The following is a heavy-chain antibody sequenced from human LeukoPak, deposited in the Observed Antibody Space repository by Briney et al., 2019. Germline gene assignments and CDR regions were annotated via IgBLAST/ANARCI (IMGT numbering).Heavy chain of an antibody. CDR2: IYYTGIT. CDR1: SGSIISYY. J-gene: IGHJ4*02. V-gene: IGHV4-59*01. CDR3: ARAGPRRDGYNGDY. Sequence: SETLSLTCTVSSGSIISYYWSWIRQPPGKGLEWIGYIYYTGITYYNPSLKGRVTISVDTSKNQFSLKLSSVTAADTAVYYCARAGPRRDGYNGDYWGQGTLVTVSS. D-gene: IGHD5-24*01.